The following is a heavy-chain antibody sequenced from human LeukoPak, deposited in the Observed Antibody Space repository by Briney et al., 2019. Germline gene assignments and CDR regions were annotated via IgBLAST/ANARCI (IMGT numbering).Heavy chain of an antibody. J-gene: IGHJ5*02. Sequence: SETLSLTCTVSGYSISSGYYWGWTRQPPGKGLEWIGSIYHSGNTYYNPSLKSRVTISVDTSKNQFSLKLSSVTAADTAVYYCARGKSVLWYHWGQGTLVTVSS. CDR2: IYHSGNT. D-gene: IGHD5-18*01. CDR1: GYSISSGYY. CDR3: ARGKSVLWYH. V-gene: IGHV4-38-2*02.